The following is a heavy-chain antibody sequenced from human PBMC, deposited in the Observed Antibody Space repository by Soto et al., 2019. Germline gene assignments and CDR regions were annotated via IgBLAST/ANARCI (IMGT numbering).Heavy chain of an antibody. CDR1: GYTFSSYP. CDR2: INGGNGNT. V-gene: IGHV1-3*01. CDR3: ARVGYYYGMDV. D-gene: IGHD3-16*01. J-gene: IGHJ6*02. Sequence: GASVKVSCKASGYTFSSYPMHWVRLAPGQRPEWMGWINGGNGNTKYSQKFQGRVTITRDTSASTAYMELSSLRSEDTAVYYCARVGYYYGMDVWGQGTTVTVSS.